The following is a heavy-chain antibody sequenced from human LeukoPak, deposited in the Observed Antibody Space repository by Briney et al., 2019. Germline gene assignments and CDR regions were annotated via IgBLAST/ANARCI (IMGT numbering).Heavy chain of an antibody. V-gene: IGHV3-9*01. CDR2: ISWNRGSI. Sequence: GGSLRLSCAASGFTFSSYAMSWVRQAPGKGLEWVSGISWNRGSIGYADSVKGRFTISRDNAKNSLYLQMNSLRAEDTALYYCATRYYDSSGYATGYYYYGMDVWGQGTTVTVSS. J-gene: IGHJ6*02. CDR3: ATRYYDSSGYATGYYYYGMDV. CDR1: GFTFSSYA. D-gene: IGHD3-22*01.